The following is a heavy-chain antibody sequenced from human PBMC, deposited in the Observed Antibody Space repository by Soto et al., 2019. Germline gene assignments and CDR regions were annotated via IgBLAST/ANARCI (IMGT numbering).Heavy chain of an antibody. D-gene: IGHD3-10*01. CDR3: AKDLRSGSGNY. Sequence: EVQLLESGGGLVQPGGSLRLSCAASGFTFSSYAMSWVRQAPGKGLEWVSVISGGGVSTYYADSVKGRFTISRDNSKSTLYLQMNSLRAEDTAVDYCAKDLRSGSGNYWGQGTLVTVSS. J-gene: IGHJ4*02. V-gene: IGHV3-23*01. CDR2: ISGGGVST. CDR1: GFTFSSYA.